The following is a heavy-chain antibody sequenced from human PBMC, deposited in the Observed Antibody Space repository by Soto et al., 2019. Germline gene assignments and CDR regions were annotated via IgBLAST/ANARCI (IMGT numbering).Heavy chain of an antibody. J-gene: IGHJ4*02. CDR3: ARDSGKTPDY. CDR2: ISVSSSMT. CDR1: GFTFTDYY. Sequence: QVQLVESGGDLVKPGGSLRLSCVASGFTFTDYYMTWIHQAPGKGPEWVAYISVSSSMTYYADSVLGRFTVSRDNAKNLVSLQMDSLTVEDTAMYYCARDSGKTPDYWGQGTLVTVSS. V-gene: IGHV3-11*01.